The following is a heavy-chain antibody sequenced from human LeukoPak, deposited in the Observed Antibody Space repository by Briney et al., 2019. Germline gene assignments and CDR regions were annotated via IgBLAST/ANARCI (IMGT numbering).Heavy chain of an antibody. V-gene: IGHV6-1*01. Sequence: SQTLSLTCAISGDSVSRNSAVWTLIRQSPSRGLEWLGRTYYRSKWYNDYAESVKSRMTINPDTSKNQFSLQLNSVTPEDTAIYYCARESDTGYVNFWGQGTLVTVSS. CDR2: TYYRSKWYN. D-gene: IGHD5-12*01. CDR1: GDSVSRNSAV. J-gene: IGHJ4*02. CDR3: ARESDTGYVNF.